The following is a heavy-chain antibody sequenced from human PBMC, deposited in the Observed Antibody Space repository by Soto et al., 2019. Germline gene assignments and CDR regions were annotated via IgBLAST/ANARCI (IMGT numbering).Heavy chain of an antibody. Sequence: ASVKVSCKASGYTFTSYAMHWVRLAPGQRLEWMGWINAGNGNTKYSQKFQGRVTITRDTSASTAYMELSSLRSEDTAVYYCARDSLTTNYYYDSSGYPRRGYFEYWGQGTLVTVSS. CDR3: ARDSLTTNYYYDSSGYPRRGYFEY. CDR1: GYTFTSYA. J-gene: IGHJ4*02. V-gene: IGHV1-3*01. D-gene: IGHD3-22*01. CDR2: INAGNGNT.